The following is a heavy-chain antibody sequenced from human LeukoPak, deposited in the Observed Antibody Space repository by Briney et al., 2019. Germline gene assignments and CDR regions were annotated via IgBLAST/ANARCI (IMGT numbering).Heavy chain of an antibody. J-gene: IGHJ4*02. D-gene: IGHD1-1*01. CDR2: ISYSGST. CDR3: ARVPISLYYFDY. CDR1: GGSVSSGFYY. Sequence: SETLSLTCTVSGGSVSSGFYYWSWIRQPSGKGLEWIGYISYSGSTNYNPSLKSRVTISVDTSKNQFSLKLSSVTSADTAVYYCARVPISLYYFDYWGQGTLVTVSS. V-gene: IGHV4-61*01.